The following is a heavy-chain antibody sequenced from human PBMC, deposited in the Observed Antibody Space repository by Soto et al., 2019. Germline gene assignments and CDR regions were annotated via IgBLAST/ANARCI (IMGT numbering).Heavy chain of an antibody. Sequence: QLQLQESGPGLVKPSETLSLTCSLSGGAISDARFYWGWIRQSPGRGLERIGGIYYTGTTFFNPSLQSRVTISVDTSENQFSLKLYSVTAADTALYFCARQKWEQPKWFDPWGQGTLVIVSP. J-gene: IGHJ5*02. V-gene: IGHV4-39*01. CDR2: IYYTGTT. D-gene: IGHD1-26*01. CDR3: ARQKWEQPKWFDP. CDR1: GGAISDARFY.